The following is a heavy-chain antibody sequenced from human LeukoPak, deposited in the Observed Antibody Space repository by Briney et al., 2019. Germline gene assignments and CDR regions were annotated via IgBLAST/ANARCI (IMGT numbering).Heavy chain of an antibody. J-gene: IGHJ5*02. V-gene: IGHV4-39*07. Sequence: SETLSLTCTVSGGSISSSSYYWGWIRQPPGKGLEWIGSIYYSGSTYYNPSLKSRVTISVDTSKNQFSLKLSSVTAADTAVYYCASVCKPAQYYDFWSGYYNNWFDPWGQGTLVTVSS. D-gene: IGHD3-3*01. CDR2: IYYSGST. CDR1: GGSISSSSYY. CDR3: ASVCKPAQYYDFWSGYYNNWFDP.